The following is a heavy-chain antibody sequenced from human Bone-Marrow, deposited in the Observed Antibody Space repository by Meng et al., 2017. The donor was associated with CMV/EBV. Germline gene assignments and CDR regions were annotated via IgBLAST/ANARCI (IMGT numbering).Heavy chain of an antibody. J-gene: IGHJ4*02. CDR1: GFTFSNYW. D-gene: IGHD1-26*01. CDR2: INTDGTFT. Sequence: EVQLVESXXGLVRPGGSLSLSCADSGFTFSNYWMHWVRQVPGKGLLWVSRINTDGTFTSYADSVKGRFTISRDNARNTLYLQMDSLRADDSAVYYCGRDLSGERDHWGQGTLVTVSS. V-gene: IGHV3-74*01. CDR3: GRDLSGERDH.